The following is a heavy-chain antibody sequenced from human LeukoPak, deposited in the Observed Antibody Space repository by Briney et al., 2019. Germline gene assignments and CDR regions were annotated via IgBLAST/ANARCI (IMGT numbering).Heavy chain of an antibody. V-gene: IGHV4-34*01. CDR3: ARGPHNNWFDP. Sequence: SETLSLTCAVYGGSLSGYYWSWIRQPPGKGLGWIGEINHSGSTNYNPSLKSRVTISVDTSKNQFSLKLSSVTAADTAVYYCARGPHNNWFDPWGQGTLVTVSS. CDR1: GGSLSGYY. J-gene: IGHJ5*02. CDR2: INHSGST.